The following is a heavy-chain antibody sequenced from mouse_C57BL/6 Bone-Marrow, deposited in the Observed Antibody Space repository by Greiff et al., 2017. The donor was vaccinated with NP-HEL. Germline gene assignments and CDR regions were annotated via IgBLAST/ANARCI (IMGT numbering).Heavy chain of an antibody. J-gene: IGHJ1*03. CDR3: TRGYGSKDWYFDV. CDR1: GYTFTSYW. CDR2: IYPGNSDT. D-gene: IGHD1-1*01. V-gene: IGHV1-5*01. Sequence: EVQLQQSGTVLARPGASVKMSCKTSGYTFTSYWMHWVKQRPGQGLEWIGAIYPGNSDTSYNQKFKGKAKLTAVTSASTAYMELSSLTNEDSAVYYCTRGYGSKDWYFDVWGTGTTVTVSS.